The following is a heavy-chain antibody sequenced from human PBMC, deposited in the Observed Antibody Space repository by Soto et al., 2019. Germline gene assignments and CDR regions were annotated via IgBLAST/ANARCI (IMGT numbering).Heavy chain of an antibody. D-gene: IGHD3-10*01. CDR2: IYHSGST. CDR1: GGSISSSNW. Sequence: SETLSLTCAVSGGSISSSNWWSWVRQPPGKGLEWVGEIYHSGSTNYNPSLKSRVTISVDKSKNQFSLKLSSVTAADTAVYYCARVRRGVNYYYGMDVWGQGTTVTVSS. CDR3: ARVRRGVNYYYGMDV. J-gene: IGHJ6*02. V-gene: IGHV4-4*02.